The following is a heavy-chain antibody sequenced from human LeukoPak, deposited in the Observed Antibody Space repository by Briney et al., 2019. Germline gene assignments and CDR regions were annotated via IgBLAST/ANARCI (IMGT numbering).Heavy chain of an antibody. Sequence: GESLKISCKGSGYSFTSYWISWVRQMPGKGLEWMGRIDPSDSYTNYSPSFQGHVTISADKSISTAYLQWSSLKASDTAMYYCARSYSGHEYYYGMDVWGKGTTVTVSS. CDR1: GYSFTSYW. V-gene: IGHV5-10-1*01. CDR2: IDPSDSYT. D-gene: IGHD5-12*01. CDR3: ARSYSGHEYYYGMDV. J-gene: IGHJ6*04.